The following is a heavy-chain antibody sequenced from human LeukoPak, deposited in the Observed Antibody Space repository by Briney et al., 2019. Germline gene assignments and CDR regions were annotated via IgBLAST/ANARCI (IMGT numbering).Heavy chain of an antibody. J-gene: IGHJ3*02. CDR2: IYPGDSDT. CDR3: ARIVVPAAIYFAFDI. Sequence: ESLKISCKGSGYSFTSYWIGWVRQMPGKGLEWMGIIYPGDSDTRYSPSFQGQVTISADKSISTAYLQWSSLKASDTAMYYCARIVVPAAIYFAFDIWGQGTMVTVSS. V-gene: IGHV5-51*01. D-gene: IGHD2-2*01. CDR1: GYSFTSYW.